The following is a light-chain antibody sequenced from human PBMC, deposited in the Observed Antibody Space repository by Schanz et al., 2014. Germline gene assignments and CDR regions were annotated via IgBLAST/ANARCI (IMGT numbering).Light chain of an antibody. CDR2: EVT. Sequence: QSALTQPASVSGSPGQSITISCTGTSSDVGNYNYVSWYQQHPGTAPRLMIYEVTNRPSGVPDRFSGSKSGNTASLTISGLQAEDEADYYCSSYTSSSTFGVFGGGTKLTVL. CDR1: SSDVGNYNY. CDR3: SSYTSSSTFGV. V-gene: IGLV2-14*01. J-gene: IGLJ3*02.